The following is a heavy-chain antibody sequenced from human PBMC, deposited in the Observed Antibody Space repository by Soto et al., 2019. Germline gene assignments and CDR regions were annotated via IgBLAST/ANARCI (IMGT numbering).Heavy chain of an antibody. Sequence: ASVKVSCKASGYTFTSYGISWVRQAPGQGLEWMGWISAYNGNTNYAQKLQGRVTMTTDTSTSTAYMELRSLRSDDTAVYYCASLGYDFWGCANPQNRYAPWARGTWDPVSP. V-gene: IGHV1-18*01. D-gene: IGHD3-3*01. J-gene: IGHJ5*02. CDR1: GYTFTSYG. CDR2: ISAYNGNT. CDR3: ASLGYDFWGCANPQNRYAP.